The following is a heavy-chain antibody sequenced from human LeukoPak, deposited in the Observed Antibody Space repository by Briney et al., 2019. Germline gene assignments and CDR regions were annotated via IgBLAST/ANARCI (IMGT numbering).Heavy chain of an antibody. D-gene: IGHD3-22*01. CDR1: GFTLSSYS. J-gene: IGHJ4*02. Sequence: PGGSLRLSCAASGFTLSSYSMNWVRQAPGKGLEWVGRIKSKTDGGATDYAAPVKGRSTISRDDSKSTLYLQLNSLKTEDTAVYYCTTSLTSGYYIDYWGQGTLVTVSS. V-gene: IGHV3-15*01. CDR2: IKSKTDGGAT. CDR3: TTSLTSGYYIDY.